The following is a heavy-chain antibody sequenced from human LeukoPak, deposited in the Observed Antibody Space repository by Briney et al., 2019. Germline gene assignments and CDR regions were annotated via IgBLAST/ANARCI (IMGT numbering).Heavy chain of an antibody. Sequence: SETLSLTCTVSGGSISSYYWSWIRQPPGKGLEWIGYIYYSGSTNYNPSLKSRVTISVDTSKNQFSLKLSSVTAADTAVYYCAMLGTAIGHDYWGQGTLVTVSS. D-gene: IGHD2-21*02. V-gene: IGHV4-59*01. CDR2: IYYSGST. CDR3: AMLGTAIGHDY. CDR1: GGSISSYY. J-gene: IGHJ4*02.